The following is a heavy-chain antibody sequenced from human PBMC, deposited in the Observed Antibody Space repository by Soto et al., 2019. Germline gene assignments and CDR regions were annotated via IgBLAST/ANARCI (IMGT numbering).Heavy chain of an antibody. CDR3: ASWGIVVVPAATPNGMDV. CDR1: GGTFSSYA. CDR2: IIPIFGTA. J-gene: IGHJ6*02. D-gene: IGHD2-2*01. Sequence: QVQLVQSEAEVKKPGSSVKVSCKASGGTFSSYAISWVRQAPGQGLEWMGGIIPIFGTANYAQKFQGRVTITADKSTSTAYMELSSLRSEDTAVYYCASWGIVVVPAATPNGMDVWGQGTTVTVSS. V-gene: IGHV1-69*06.